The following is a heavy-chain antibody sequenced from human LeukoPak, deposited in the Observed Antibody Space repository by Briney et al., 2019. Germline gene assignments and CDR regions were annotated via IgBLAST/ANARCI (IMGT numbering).Heavy chain of an antibody. CDR3: ARGTIEYSSSSDAYYYYYMDV. Sequence: KSSETLSLTCTVSGGSISSYYWSWIRQPPGKGLEWIGYIYYSGSTNYNPSLKSRVTISVDTSKNQFSLKLSSVTAADTAVYYCARGTIEYSSSSDAYYYYYMDVWGKGTTVTVSS. CDR2: IYYSGST. CDR1: GGSISSYY. V-gene: IGHV4-59*01. J-gene: IGHJ6*03. D-gene: IGHD6-6*01.